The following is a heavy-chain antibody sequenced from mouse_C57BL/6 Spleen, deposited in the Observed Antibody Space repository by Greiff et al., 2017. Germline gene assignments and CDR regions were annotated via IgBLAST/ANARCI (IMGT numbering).Heavy chain of an antibody. CDR2: IYPGDGDT. Sequence: QVQLQQSGPELVKPGASVKISCKASGYAFSSSWMNWVKQRPGKGLEWIGRIYPGDGDTNYNGKFKGKATLTADTSSSTAYMQLSSLTSEDSAVYVCARSENYDYDVSYYFDYWGQGTTLTVSS. D-gene: IGHD2-4*01. CDR3: ARSENYDYDVSYYFDY. CDR1: GYAFSSSW. V-gene: IGHV1-82*01. J-gene: IGHJ2*01.